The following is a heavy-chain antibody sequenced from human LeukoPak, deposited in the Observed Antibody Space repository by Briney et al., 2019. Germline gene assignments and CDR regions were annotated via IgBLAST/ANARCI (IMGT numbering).Heavy chain of an antibody. V-gene: IGHV1-18*01. Sequence: SVKVSCKASGYTFTSYGISWVRQAPGQGLEWMGWISACDGNTNYAQKLQGRVTMTTDTSTSTAYMELRSLRSDDTAVYYCARASYGDYPGDAFDIWGQGTMVTVSS. CDR3: ARASYGDYPGDAFDI. CDR1: GYTFTSYG. D-gene: IGHD4-17*01. CDR2: ISACDGNT. J-gene: IGHJ3*02.